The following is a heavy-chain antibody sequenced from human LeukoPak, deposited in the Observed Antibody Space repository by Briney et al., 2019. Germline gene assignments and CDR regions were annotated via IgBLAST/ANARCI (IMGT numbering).Heavy chain of an antibody. D-gene: IGHD3-9*01. V-gene: IGHV3-21*01. CDR1: GFTFSSYS. Sequence: GGSLRLSCAASGFTFSSYSMNWVRQAPGKGLEWVSSISSSSSYIYYADSVKGRFTIPRDNAKNSLYLQMNSLRAEDTAVYYCARQGEYDILTGYYRGYFDYWGQGTLVTVSS. J-gene: IGHJ4*02. CDR2: ISSSSSYI. CDR3: ARQGEYDILTGYYRGYFDY.